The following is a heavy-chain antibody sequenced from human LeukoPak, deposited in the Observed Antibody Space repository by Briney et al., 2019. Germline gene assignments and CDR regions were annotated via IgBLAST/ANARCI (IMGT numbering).Heavy chain of an antibody. Sequence: SETLSLTCTVSGVSISSYYWSWIRQPPGKGLEWIGEINHSGSTNYNPSLKSRVTISVDTSKNQFSLKLSSVTAADAAVYYCARFYYYYYYMDVWGNGTTVTISS. CDR2: INHSGST. CDR3: ARFYYYYYYMDV. CDR1: GVSISSYY. J-gene: IGHJ6*03. V-gene: IGHV4-34*01.